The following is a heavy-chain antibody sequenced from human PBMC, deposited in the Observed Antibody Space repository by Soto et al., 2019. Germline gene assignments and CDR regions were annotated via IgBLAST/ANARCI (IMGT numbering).Heavy chain of an antibody. CDR2: IYYSGST. J-gene: IGHJ5*02. CDR3: ARVKYDFPGTNWFDP. V-gene: IGHV4-61*01. CDR1: GGSVSSGSYY. Sequence: PSETLSLTCTVSGGSVSSGSYYWSWIRQPPGKGLEWIGYIYYSGSTNYNPSLKSRVTISVDTSKNQFSLKLSSVTAADTAVYYCARVKYDFPGTNWFDPWGQGTLVTVPS. D-gene: IGHD3-3*01.